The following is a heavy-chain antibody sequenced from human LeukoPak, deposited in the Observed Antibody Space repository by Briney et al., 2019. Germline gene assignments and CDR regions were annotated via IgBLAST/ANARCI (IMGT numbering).Heavy chain of an antibody. V-gene: IGHV4-59*08. CDR2: IYYSGST. J-gene: IGHJ5*02. CDR3: ARQGSGSYSPSWFDP. D-gene: IGHD1-26*01. CDR1: GGSISSYY. Sequence: PSETLSLTCTVSGGSISSYYWSWIRQPPGKGLEWIGYIYYSGSTNYNPSLKSRVTISVDTSKNQFSLKLSSVTAADTAVYYCARQGSGSYSPSWFDPWGQGTLVTVSS.